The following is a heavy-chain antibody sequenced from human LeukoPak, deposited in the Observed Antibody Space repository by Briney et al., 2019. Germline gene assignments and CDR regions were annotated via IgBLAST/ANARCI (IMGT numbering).Heavy chain of an antibody. J-gene: IGHJ4*02. Sequence: GGSLRLSCAASGFTFSSNWMHWVRQAPGKGLVWVSRINSDGSSRSYADSVKGRFTISRDNAKNTVYLQMNSLRAEDTAVYYCARGYYETTEGGNEYWGQGTLVTVSS. CDR3: ARGYYETTEGGNEY. CDR2: INSDGSSR. CDR1: GFTFSSNW. V-gene: IGHV3-74*01. D-gene: IGHD3-22*01.